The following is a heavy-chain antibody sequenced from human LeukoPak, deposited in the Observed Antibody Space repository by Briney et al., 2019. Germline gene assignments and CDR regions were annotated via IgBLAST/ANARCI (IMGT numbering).Heavy chain of an antibody. Sequence: GASVKVSCKASGYTFTSYGISWVRQAPGQGLEWMGWISAYNGNTNYAQKLQGRVTMTTDTSTSTAYMELRSLRSDDTAVYYCARDGAINYDSSGYPYFDYWGQGTLVTVSS. CDR2: ISAYNGNT. CDR3: ARDGAINYDSSGYPYFDY. CDR1: GYTFTSYG. D-gene: IGHD3-22*01. J-gene: IGHJ4*02. V-gene: IGHV1-18*01.